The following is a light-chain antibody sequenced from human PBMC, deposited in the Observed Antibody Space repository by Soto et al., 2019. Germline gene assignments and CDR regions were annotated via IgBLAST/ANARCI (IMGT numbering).Light chain of an antibody. CDR2: LTS. V-gene: IGKV3-11*01. CDR1: QTVNSR. Sequence: EIVLTQSPATLSSFPGERATLSCRASQTVNSRLAWYQHKPGQAPRLLIYLTSNRATGIPARFSGSGSGTDFTITISSLEPEDFAVYYCHQRQSWPRTVGQGTKVDIK. CDR3: HQRQSWPRT. J-gene: IGKJ1*01.